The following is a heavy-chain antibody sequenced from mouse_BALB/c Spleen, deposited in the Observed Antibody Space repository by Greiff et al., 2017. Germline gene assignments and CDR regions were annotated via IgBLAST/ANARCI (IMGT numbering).Heavy chain of an antibody. CDR2: ISYSGST. D-gene: IGHD6-2*01. CDR1: GYSITSDYA. V-gene: IGHV3-2*02. J-gene: IGHJ3*01. Sequence: DVQLQESGPGLVKPSQSLSLTCTVTGYSITSDYAWNWIRQFPGNKLEWMGYISYSGSTSYNPSLKSRISITRDTSKNQFFLQLNSVTTEDTATYYCARSGSGSLFAYWGQGTLVTVSA. CDR3: ARSGSGSLFAY.